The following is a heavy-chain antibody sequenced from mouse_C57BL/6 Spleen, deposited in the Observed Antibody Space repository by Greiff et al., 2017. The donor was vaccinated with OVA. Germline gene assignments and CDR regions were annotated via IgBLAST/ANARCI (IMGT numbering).Heavy chain of an antibody. CDR3: ARGVDSNYWFDY. V-gene: IGHV1-20*01. CDR2: INPYNGDT. J-gene: IGHJ2*01. Sequence: EVQLVESGPELVKPGASVKISCKASGYSFTGYFMNWVMQSPGKSLEWIGRINPYNGDTFYNQKFKGKATLTVDKSSSTAHMELRSLTSEDSAVYYCARGVDSNYWFDYWGQGTTLTVSS. D-gene: IGHD2-5*01. CDR1: GYSFTGYF.